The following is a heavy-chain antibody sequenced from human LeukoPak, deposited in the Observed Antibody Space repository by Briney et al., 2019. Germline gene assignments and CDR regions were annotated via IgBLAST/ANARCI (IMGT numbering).Heavy chain of an antibody. CDR1: GFTFSSYA. D-gene: IGHD3-22*01. J-gene: IGHJ4*02. V-gene: IGHV3-64D*06. CDR3: VKLLGEMRLLLPYFDY. Sequence: GGSLRLSCSASGFTFSSYAMHWVRQAPGKGLEFLSAISTSGGSTYYADSVKGRFNISRDNTKNMLYLQMSSLRPEDTAVYYCVKLLGEMRLLLPYFDYWGQGTLVTVSS. CDR2: ISTSGGST.